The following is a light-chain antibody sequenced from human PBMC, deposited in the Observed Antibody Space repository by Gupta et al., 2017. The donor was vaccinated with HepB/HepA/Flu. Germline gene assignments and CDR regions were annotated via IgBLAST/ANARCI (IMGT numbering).Light chain of an antibody. CDR1: SSNIGYNY. CDR3: GTWDSSLSAGRV. CDR2: DNN. Sequence: SVLTQPPSVSAAPGQKVPISCSGSSSNIGYNYVSWYQQIPGTAPKLLIYDNNKRPSGIPDRFSGSKSGTSATLGITGLQTGDEADYYCGTWDSSLSAGRVFGGGTKLTVL. V-gene: IGLV1-51*01. J-gene: IGLJ2*01.